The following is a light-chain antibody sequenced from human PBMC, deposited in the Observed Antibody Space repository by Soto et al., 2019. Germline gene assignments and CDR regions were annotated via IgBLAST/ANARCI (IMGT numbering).Light chain of an antibody. CDR2: AAS. CDR3: QQANSLPPLT. Sequence: ILVTQSPSSVSASVGARVTITCRASQPISNWLAWYQQKPGKAPKLLIYAASSLQSGVPSRFSGSGSGTHFTLTIISLQPEDFATYYCQQANSLPPLTFGGGTTVEIK. J-gene: IGKJ4*01. CDR1: QPISNW. V-gene: IGKV1-12*01.